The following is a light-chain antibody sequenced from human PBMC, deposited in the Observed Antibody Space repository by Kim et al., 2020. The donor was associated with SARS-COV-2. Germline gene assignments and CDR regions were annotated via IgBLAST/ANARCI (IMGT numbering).Light chain of an antibody. J-gene: IGKJ5*01. V-gene: IGKV4-1*01. Sequence: DIVMTQSPDSLSVSLGESATITCKSSRSVLSSSNNRNYLRWHQQKPGQPPRLLIYGSSSRKSGVPDRFGGSVSGTDFTLTISSLQAEDVAVYDFQQYYTTPITFGQGTRLEIK. CDR2: GSS. CDR1: RSVLSSSNNRNY. CDR3: QQYYTTPIT.